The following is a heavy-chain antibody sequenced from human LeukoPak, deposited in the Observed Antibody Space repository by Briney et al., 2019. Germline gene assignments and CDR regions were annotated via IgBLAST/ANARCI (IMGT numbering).Heavy chain of an antibody. Sequence: GGSLRLSCAASGFTFNRYWMSWVRQAPGKGLQWVSAFSGSGGSTYYADSVKGRFTISRDNSRNTLYLQMNSLRAEDTAVYYCARSGLSRFGFWGQGTLVTVSS. J-gene: IGHJ4*02. D-gene: IGHD2/OR15-2a*01. V-gene: IGHV3-23*01. CDR3: ARSGLSRFGF. CDR2: FSGSGGST. CDR1: GFTFNRYW.